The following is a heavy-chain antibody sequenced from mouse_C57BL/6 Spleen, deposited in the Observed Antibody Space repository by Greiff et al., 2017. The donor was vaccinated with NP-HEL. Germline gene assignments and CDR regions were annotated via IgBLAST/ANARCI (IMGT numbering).Heavy chain of an antibody. Sequence: VMLVESGPELVKPGASVKISCKASGYAFSSSWMNWVKQRPGKGLEWIGRIYPGDGDTNYNGKFKGKATLTADKSSSTAYMQLSSLTSEDSAVYFCARWHYDYDVDYAMDYWGQGTSVTVSS. D-gene: IGHD2-4*01. CDR2: IYPGDGDT. J-gene: IGHJ4*01. V-gene: IGHV1-82*01. CDR3: ARWHYDYDVDYAMDY. CDR1: GYAFSSSW.